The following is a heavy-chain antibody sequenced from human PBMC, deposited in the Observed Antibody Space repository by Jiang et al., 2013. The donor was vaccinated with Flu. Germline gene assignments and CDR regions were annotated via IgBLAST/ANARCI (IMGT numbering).Heavy chain of an antibody. J-gene: IGHJ4*02. CDR3: ARVNPNDSSGYYSLDH. Sequence: GSGLVKPSETLSLTCTVSGGSISNFYWSWIRQPPGKGLEWIGFIYHNGGTNYNPSLKSRVTISVDTSKNRFSLKLSSVIAADTAVYYCARVNPNDSSGYYSLDHWGQGTLVTVSS. CDR1: GGSISNFY. D-gene: IGHD3-22*01. CDR2: IYHNGGT. V-gene: IGHV4-59*01.